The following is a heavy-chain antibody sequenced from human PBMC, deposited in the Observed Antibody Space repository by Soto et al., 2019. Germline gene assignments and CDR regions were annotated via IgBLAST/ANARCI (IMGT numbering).Heavy chain of an antibody. J-gene: IGHJ5*02. CDR1: GLTFSSYG. CDR2: LSYDGSNK. CDR3: ATWGKWLLAP. D-gene: IGHD6-19*01. V-gene: IGHV3-30*03. Sequence: QVQLVESGGGVVQPGTSLRLSCAASGLTFSSYGMHWVRQAPGKGLEWVAVLSYDGSNKYYADSVKGRFTVSRDNSKNTLYLQMNSLRAEDTAVYYWATWGKWLLAPWGQGTLVTVSP.